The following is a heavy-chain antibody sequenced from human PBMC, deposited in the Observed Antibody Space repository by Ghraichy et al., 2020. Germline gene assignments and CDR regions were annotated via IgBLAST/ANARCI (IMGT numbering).Heavy chain of an antibody. D-gene: IGHD2-15*01. CDR2: IYSDGST. CDR3: ARGKVDCSGGSCPWDYFDY. V-gene: IGHV3-53*01. J-gene: IGHJ4*02. CDR1: GLTVSSNY. Sequence: GGSLRLSCAASGLTVSSNYMSWVRQTPGKGPEWVSVIYSDGSTYYADSVRGRFIISRDNSKNTLYLQMSSLRVEDTAVYYCARGKVDCSGGSCPWDYFDYWGQGTLVTVSS.